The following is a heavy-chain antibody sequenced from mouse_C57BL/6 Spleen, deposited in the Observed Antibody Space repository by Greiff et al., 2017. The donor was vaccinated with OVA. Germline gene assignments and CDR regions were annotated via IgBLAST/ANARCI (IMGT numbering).Heavy chain of an antibody. CDR3: AREGSNYGGWFAY. V-gene: IGHV3-1*01. CDR2: ISYSGST. CDR1: GYSITSGYD. J-gene: IGHJ3*01. Sequence: EVQLQQSGPGMVKPSQSLSLTCTVTGYSITSGYDWHWIRHFPGNKLEWMGYISYSGSTNYNPSLKSRISITHDTSKNHFFLKLNSVTTEDTATYYCAREGSNYGGWFAYWGQGTLVTVSA. D-gene: IGHD2-5*01.